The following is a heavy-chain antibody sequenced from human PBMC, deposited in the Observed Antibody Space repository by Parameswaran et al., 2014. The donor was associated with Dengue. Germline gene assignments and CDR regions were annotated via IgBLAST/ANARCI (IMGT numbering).Heavy chain of an antibody. V-gene: IGHV4-59*01. Sequence: WIRQPPGKGLEWIGYIYYSGSTNYNPSLKSRVTISVDTSKNQFSLKLSSVTAADTAVYYCARDKSVVVHLDYGMDVWGQGTTVTVSS. J-gene: IGHJ6*02. CDR2: IYYSGST. CDR3: ARDKSVVVHLDYGMDV. D-gene: IGHD3-22*01.